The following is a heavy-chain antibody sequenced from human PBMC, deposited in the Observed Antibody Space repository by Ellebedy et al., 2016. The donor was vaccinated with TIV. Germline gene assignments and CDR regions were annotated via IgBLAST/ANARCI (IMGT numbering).Heavy chain of an antibody. J-gene: IGHJ5*02. CDR3: ARGVRGIAAAGTPRFDP. CDR2: INPSGGST. Sequence: ASVKVSCKASGYTFTSYDINWVRQAPGQGLEWMGIINPSGGSTSYAQKFQGRVTITADESTSTAYMELSSLRSEDTAVYYCARGVRGIAAAGTPRFDPWGQGTLVTVSS. D-gene: IGHD6-13*01. V-gene: IGHV1-46*01. CDR1: GYTFTSYD.